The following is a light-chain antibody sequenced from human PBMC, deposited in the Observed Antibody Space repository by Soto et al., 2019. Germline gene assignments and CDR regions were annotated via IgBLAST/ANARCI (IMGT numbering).Light chain of an antibody. Sequence: IQLTQSPSSMSASXGHRVAISFRASQGVSTWLAWYQQRPSQAPKLLVYEASKLQSGVPSRFSASGSVRDFTLTISSLQPEDSATYYCQQYYDFRTFGQGTKVDI. CDR2: EAS. CDR1: QGVSTW. V-gene: IGKV1-5*03. CDR3: QQYYDFRT. J-gene: IGKJ1*01.